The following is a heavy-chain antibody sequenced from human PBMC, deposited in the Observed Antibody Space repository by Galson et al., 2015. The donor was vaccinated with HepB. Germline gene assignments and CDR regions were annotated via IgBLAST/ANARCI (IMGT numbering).Heavy chain of an antibody. V-gene: IGHV3-7*03. CDR2: IRQDGSET. J-gene: IGHJ4*02. D-gene: IGHD2/OR15-2a*01. CDR3: VREKRGIYLTVYDY. CDR1: GVIFDNYW. Sequence: SMRLACEGSGVIFDNYWMTWVRQLPGKGLEWVARIRQDGSETDYVDSVKGRFIISRDNVEKSLHLQMRRLKVADTAAYFCVREKRGIYLTVYDYCGRGTQVTVSS.